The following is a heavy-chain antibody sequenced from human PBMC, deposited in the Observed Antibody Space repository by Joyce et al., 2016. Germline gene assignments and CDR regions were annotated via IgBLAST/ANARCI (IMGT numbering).Heavy chain of an antibody. CDR2: IWNDGSKK. D-gene: IGHD4-23*01. V-gene: IGHV3-33*01. Sequence: QVRLVESGGGVVQPGRSLRLSCAAAGFRFSSYGMHWVRQATGKGPEWVAVIWNDGSKKFYADAVKDRFVISRDKSKNTLSLQMNSLGAEDTAVYYCARDKAGGNWNYLDYWGQGTPVIVSS. J-gene: IGHJ4*02. CDR3: ARDKAGGNWNYLDY. CDR1: GFRFSSYG.